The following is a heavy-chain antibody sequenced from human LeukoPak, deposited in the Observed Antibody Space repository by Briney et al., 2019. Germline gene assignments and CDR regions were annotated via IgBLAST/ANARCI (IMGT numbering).Heavy chain of an antibody. CDR3: ARGVIAARHFFDY. CDR1: GGSFSGYY. V-gene: IGHV4-34*01. J-gene: IGHJ4*02. Sequence: SETLSLTCAVYGGSFSGYYWSWIRQPPGKGLAWIGEINHSGSTNYNPSLKSRVTISVDTSKNQFSLKLSSVTAADTAVYYCARGVIAARHFFDYWGQGTLVTVSS. CDR2: INHSGST. D-gene: IGHD6-6*01.